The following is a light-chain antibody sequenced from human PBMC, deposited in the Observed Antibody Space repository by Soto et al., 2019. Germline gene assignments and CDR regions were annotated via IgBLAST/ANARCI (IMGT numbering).Light chain of an antibody. V-gene: IGLV1-47*01. CDR3: SSYTVSASPYV. J-gene: IGLJ1*01. CDR1: SSSIGSNY. Sequence: QSVLTQPPSASGTPGQRVTISCSESSSSIGSNYIYWYQQLPGTAPKLLIYRDSQRPSGVPDRFSGSKSGTSASLAISGLRSEDEADYYCSSYTVSASPYVFGTGTQLTVL. CDR2: RDS.